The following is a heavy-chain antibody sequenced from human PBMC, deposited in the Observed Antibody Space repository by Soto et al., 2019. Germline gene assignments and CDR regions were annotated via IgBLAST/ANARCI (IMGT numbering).Heavy chain of an antibody. D-gene: IGHD6-19*01. CDR3: ARTNLAVAGTYYFDY. J-gene: IGHJ4*02. V-gene: IGHV4-30-4*01. CDR1: GGSISSGDYY. Sequence: PSETLSLTCTVSGGSISSGDYYWSWIRQPPGKGLEWIGYIYYSGSTYYNPSLKSRVTISVDTPKNQFSLKLSSVTAADTAVYYCARTNLAVAGTYYFDYWGQGTLVTVSS. CDR2: IYYSGST.